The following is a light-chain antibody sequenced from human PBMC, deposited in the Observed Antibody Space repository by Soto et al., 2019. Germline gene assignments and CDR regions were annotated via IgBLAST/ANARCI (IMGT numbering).Light chain of an antibody. Sequence: DIKMTQSPSSVSASIGDRVTITCRASQGIASWLAWYQQKGGKAPKLLIFAASSLQSGVPSRFSGSGSGTEFTLTISSLQPDDFATYYCQQYNSYRWTFGLGTKVDI. CDR2: AAS. CDR3: QQYNSYRWT. CDR1: QGIASW. J-gene: IGKJ1*01. V-gene: IGKV1D-16*01.